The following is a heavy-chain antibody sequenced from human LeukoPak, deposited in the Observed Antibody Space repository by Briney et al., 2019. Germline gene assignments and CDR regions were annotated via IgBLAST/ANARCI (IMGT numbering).Heavy chain of an antibody. CDR3: ARKNWGDV. CDR2: INPNSGGT. J-gene: IGHJ6*02. CDR1: GYTFSNYG. D-gene: IGHD3-16*01. Sequence: ASVKVSCKASGYTFSNYGISWVRQAPGQGLEWMGRINPNSGGTNYAQKFQDRVTMTRDTSISTAYMELSRLRSDDTAVYYCARKNWGDVWGQGTTVTVSS. V-gene: IGHV1-2*06.